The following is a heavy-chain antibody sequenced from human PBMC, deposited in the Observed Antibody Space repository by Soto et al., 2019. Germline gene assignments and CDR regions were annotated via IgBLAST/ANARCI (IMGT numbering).Heavy chain of an antibody. V-gene: IGHV3-48*02. J-gene: IGHJ4*02. CDR1: GFTFSSYS. Sequence: EVQLVESGGGLVQPGGSLRLSCAASGFTFSSYSMNWVRQAPGKGLEWVSYISSSSSTIYYADSVKGRFTISRDNAKNSLYLQMNSLRDEHTAVYYCARGIYYYDSRGYWSYWGQGTLVTVSS. D-gene: IGHD3-22*01. CDR2: ISSSSSTI. CDR3: ARGIYYYDSRGYWSY.